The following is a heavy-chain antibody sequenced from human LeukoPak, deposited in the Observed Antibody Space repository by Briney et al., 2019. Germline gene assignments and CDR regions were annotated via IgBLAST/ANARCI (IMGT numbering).Heavy chain of an antibody. V-gene: IGHV3-48*03. Sequence: GGSLRLSCAASGFTFSNYDFVWVRQAPGKGLEWVSYISVSGSSTQYSDSVRGRFTISRDNARSSLFLQMNGLRAEDTAVYYCARNGLGLHYWGQGTLVTVSS. CDR1: GFTFSNYD. J-gene: IGHJ4*02. D-gene: IGHD6-19*01. CDR2: ISVSGSST. CDR3: ARNGLGLHY.